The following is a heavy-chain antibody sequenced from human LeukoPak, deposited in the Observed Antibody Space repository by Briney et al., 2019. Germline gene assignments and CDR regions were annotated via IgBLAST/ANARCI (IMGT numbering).Heavy chain of an antibody. CDR1: GDSVSSNSAA. Sequence: SQTLSLTCAISGDSVSSNSAAWNWIRQSPSRGLEWLGRTYYRSKWYNDYAVSVKSRITINPDTSKNQFSLQLNSVTPEDTAVYYCARPFTLSPNRPSLWYGDGYNPPGFDYWGQGTLVTVSS. D-gene: IGHD5-24*01. CDR3: ARPFTLSPNRPSLWYGDGYNPPGFDY. V-gene: IGHV6-1*01. CDR2: TYYRSKWYN. J-gene: IGHJ4*02.